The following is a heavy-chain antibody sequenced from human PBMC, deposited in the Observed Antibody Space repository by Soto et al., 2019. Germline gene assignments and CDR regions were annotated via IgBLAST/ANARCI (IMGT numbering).Heavy chain of an antibody. CDR3: GTHPGGGGY. CDR1: GFTVSNNY. D-gene: IGHD3-10*01. CDR2: IYSGGYT. V-gene: IGHV3-53*01. Sequence: EVQLVESGGGLIQPGGSLRLSCAVSGFTVSNNYMSWVRQAPGKGLEGVSVIYSGGYTAYGDSVKGRFTISRDNSKNTLYLKRKSRGAAHSGVYLCGTHPGGGGYWGQGTLVTVSS. J-gene: IGHJ4*02.